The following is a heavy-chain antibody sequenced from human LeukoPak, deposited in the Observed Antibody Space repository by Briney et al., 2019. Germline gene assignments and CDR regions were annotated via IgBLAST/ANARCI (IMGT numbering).Heavy chain of an antibody. CDR2: VSYDGSNT. D-gene: IGHD5-18*01. CDR1: GFTFSSYG. CDR3: AKDGYNSGYDY. Sequence: GGSLRLSCAASGFTFSSYGMHWVRQAPGKGLEWVALVSYDGSNTYYADSVKGRFTISRDNSKNTLDLQMNSLRAEDTAVYYCAKDGYNSGYDYWGQGIQVTVSS. J-gene: IGHJ4*02. V-gene: IGHV3-30*18.